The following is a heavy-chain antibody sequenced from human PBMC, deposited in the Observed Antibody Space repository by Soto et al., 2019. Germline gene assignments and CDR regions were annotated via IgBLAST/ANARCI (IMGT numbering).Heavy chain of an antibody. V-gene: IGHV3-21*06. Sequence: PGGSLRLSCAASGFTFTRYSMNLVRQAPGKGLEWVSSISSTTNYIYYGDSMKGRFTISRDNAKNSLYLEMNSLRAEDTAVYYCAMELSGFDYYGMDVCGQGTTVTVSS. CDR2: ISSTTNYI. D-gene: IGHD3-3*01. J-gene: IGHJ6*02. CDR1: GFTFTRYS. CDR3: AMELSGFDYYGMDV.